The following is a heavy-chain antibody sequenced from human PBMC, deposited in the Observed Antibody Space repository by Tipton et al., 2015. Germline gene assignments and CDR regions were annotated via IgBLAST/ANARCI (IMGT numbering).Heavy chain of an antibody. D-gene: IGHD3-22*01. V-gene: IGHV3-11*06. J-gene: IGHJ4*02. CDR3: ARGGDNYDSSGEFDY. CDR2: ISTSYI. CDR1: EFSFSDYY. Sequence: SLRLSCAASEFSFSDYYMSWIRQAPGKGLEWVSYISTSYIYYADSVKGRFTISRDNAKNSLYLQMNSLRAEDTAVYYCARGGDNYDSSGEFDYWGQGTLVTVSS.